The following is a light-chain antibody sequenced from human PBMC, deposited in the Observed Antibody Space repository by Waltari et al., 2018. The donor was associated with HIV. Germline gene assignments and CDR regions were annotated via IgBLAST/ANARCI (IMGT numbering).Light chain of an antibody. Sequence: AIRMTQSPSSFSASTVDRVTITCRANQDISNYLAWYQQKPGKVPKLLVYDASALQSGVPSRFSGSGSGTDFTLTISSLQSEDFATYFCQQYYTYPLTFGGGTNVDIK. J-gene: IGKJ4*01. CDR1: QDISNY. CDR2: DAS. CDR3: QQYYTYPLT. V-gene: IGKV1-8*01.